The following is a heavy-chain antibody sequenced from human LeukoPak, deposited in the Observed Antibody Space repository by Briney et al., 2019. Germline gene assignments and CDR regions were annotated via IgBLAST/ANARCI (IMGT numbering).Heavy chain of an antibody. J-gene: IGHJ3*02. D-gene: IGHD4-17*01. CDR2: IYYSGSI. CDR1: GGSISGGSYY. Sequence: SETLSLTCTVSGGSISGGSYYWGWVRQPPGKGLEWIGHIYYSGSIYYNPSLKSRVTMSVDTSKNQFSLKLSSVTAVDTAVYYCARKATTGPTKAAFDIWGQGTMVTVSS. CDR3: ARKATTGPTKAAFDI. V-gene: IGHV4-39*07.